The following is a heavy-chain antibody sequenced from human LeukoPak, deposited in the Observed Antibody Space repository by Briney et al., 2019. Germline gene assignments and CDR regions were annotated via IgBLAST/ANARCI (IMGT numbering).Heavy chain of an antibody. J-gene: IGHJ4*02. CDR3: ARRAGAYSHPYDY. Sequence: PGGSLRLSCSASGFTFSSFAMNWVRQAPGKGLEWVSIISGYGDTTHYSDSVKGRFTISRDNSKNTLYLQMNSLGAEDTAVYYCARRAGAYSHPYDYWGQGTLVTVSS. CDR2: ISGYGDTT. CDR1: GFTFSSFA. D-gene: IGHD4/OR15-4a*01. V-gene: IGHV3-23*01.